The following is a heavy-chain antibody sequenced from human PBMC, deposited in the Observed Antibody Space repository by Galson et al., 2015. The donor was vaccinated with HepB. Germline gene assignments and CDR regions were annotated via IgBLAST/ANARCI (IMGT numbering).Heavy chain of an antibody. J-gene: IGHJ6*02. CDR3: AKERSSISGVILVADSGMDV. V-gene: IGHV3-30*18. D-gene: IGHD3-3*01. CDR2: VSHDGNDK. Sequence: SLRLSCAASGFTFRNFAINWVRQTPAKGLEWVAIVSHDGNDKFYPDSVKGRFTISRDNSNNTVFLYVNNLRPEDTAVYYCAKERSSISGVILVADSGMDVWGQGTTVTVSS. CDR1: GFTFRNFA.